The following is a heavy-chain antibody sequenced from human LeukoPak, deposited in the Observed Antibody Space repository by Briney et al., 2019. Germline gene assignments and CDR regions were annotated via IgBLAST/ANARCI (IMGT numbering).Heavy chain of an antibody. CDR1: GGSISSSGYY. CDR2: VYNSRST. CDR3: ARLRYRAVVGVVDL. D-gene: IGHD3-16*02. J-gene: IGHJ5*02. Sequence: SETLFLTCSVSGGSISSSGYYWVWLRQPPGKGRAGLGSVYNSRSTYDNPSLKSRVTIDADMSKNQFSLRLSSMTAADTAVYYCARLRYRAVVGVVDLWGSGTLVTVSS. V-gene: IGHV4-39*01.